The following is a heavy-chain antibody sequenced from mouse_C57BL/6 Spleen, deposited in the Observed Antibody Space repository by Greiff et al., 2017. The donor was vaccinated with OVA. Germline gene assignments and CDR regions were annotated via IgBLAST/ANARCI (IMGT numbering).Heavy chain of an antibody. D-gene: IGHD1-1*01. V-gene: IGHV1-20*01. CDR2: INPYNGDT. CDR1: GYSFTGYF. J-gene: IGHJ4*01. CDR3: ARKDYGDAMDY. Sequence: EVKLQQSGPELVKPGDSVKISCKASGYSFTGYFMNWVMQSHGKSLEWIGRINPYNGDTFFNQKFKGKATLTVDKSSSTAHMELRSLTSEDSAVYYCARKDYGDAMDYWGQGTSVTVSS.